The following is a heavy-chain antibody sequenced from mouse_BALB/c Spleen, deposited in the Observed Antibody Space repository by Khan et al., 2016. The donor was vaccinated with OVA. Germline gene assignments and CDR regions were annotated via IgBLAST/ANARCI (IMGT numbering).Heavy chain of an antibody. CDR2: IFPGTGTT. D-gene: IGHD2-1*01. V-gene: IGHV1S132*01. CDR1: GYTFTSYW. CDR3: ARGDFGNYEFAY. J-gene: IGHJ3*01. Sequence: QVQLQQSGAELVKPGASVKLSCKTSGYTFTSYWIQWVKQRPGQGLGWIGQIFPGTGTTYSNETFKAKATLTVATSSSTAYMQLSSLTSEDSAVYCCARGDFGNYEFAYWGQGTLVTVAA.